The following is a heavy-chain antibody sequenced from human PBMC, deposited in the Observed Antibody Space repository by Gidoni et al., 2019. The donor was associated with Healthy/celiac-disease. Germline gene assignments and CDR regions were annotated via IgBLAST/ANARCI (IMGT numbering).Heavy chain of an antibody. D-gene: IGHD3-22*01. CDR2: ISSSSSTI. CDR1: GFTFRRYS. Sequence: EVQLVESGGGLVQPGGSLRLSCAAFGFTFRRYSMNWVRQAPGKGLEWVSYISSSSSTIYYADSVKGRFTISRDNAKNSLYLQMNSLRDEDTAVYYCARRGGYYDSSGHDAFDIWGQGTMVTVSS. CDR3: ARRGGYYDSSGHDAFDI. V-gene: IGHV3-48*02. J-gene: IGHJ3*02.